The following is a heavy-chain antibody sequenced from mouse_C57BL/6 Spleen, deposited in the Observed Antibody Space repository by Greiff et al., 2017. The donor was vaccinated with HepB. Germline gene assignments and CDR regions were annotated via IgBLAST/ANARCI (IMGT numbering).Heavy chain of an antibody. Sequence: EVKVVESVAELVRPGASVKLSCTASGFNIKNTYMHWVKQRPEQGLEWIGRIDPANGNTKYAPKFQGKATITADTSSNTAYLQLSSLTSEDTAIYYCARDYYGSSPYFDVWGTGTTVTVSS. CDR2: IDPANGNT. CDR3: ARDYYGSSPYFDV. J-gene: IGHJ1*03. CDR1: GFNIKNTY. V-gene: IGHV14-3*01. D-gene: IGHD1-1*01.